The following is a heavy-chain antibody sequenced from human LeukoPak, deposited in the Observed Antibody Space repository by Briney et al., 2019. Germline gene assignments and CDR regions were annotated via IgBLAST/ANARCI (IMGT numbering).Heavy chain of an antibody. CDR1: GGSISSYY. Sequence: SETLSLTCNVSGGSISSYYWSWIRQPPGKGLEWIGYIYYSGSTNYNPSLKSRVTISVDTSKNQFSLKLSSVTAADTAVYYCARARGHYYDSSKGFDYWGQGTLVTVSS. CDR2: IYYSGST. J-gene: IGHJ4*02. D-gene: IGHD3-22*01. V-gene: IGHV4-59*01. CDR3: ARARGHYYDSSKGFDY.